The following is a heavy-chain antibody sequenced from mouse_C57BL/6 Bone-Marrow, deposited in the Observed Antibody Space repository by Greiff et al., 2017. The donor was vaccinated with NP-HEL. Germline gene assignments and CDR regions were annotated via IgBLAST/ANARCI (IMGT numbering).Heavy chain of an antibody. CDR3: TRTLYYYGSSTDD. CDR1: GYTFTDYE. Sequence: QVQLQQSGAELVRPGASVTLSCKASGYTFTDYEMHWVKQTPVHGLEWIGAIDPENGGTAYNQKFKGKAILTADKSSSTAYMELRSLTSEDSAVYYCTRTLYYYGSSTDDWGQGTTLTVSS. J-gene: IGHJ2*01. D-gene: IGHD1-1*01. V-gene: IGHV1-15*01. CDR2: IDPENGGT.